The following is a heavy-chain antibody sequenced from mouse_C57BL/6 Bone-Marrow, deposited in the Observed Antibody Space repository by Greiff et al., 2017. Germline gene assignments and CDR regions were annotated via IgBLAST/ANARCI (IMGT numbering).Heavy chain of an antibody. CDR1: GYTFTSYG. J-gene: IGHJ1*03. V-gene: IGHV1-81*01. CDR2: IYPRSGNT. Sequence: VQLQQSGAELARPGASVKLSCKASGYTFTSYGISWVKQRTGQGLEWIGEIYPRSGNTYYNEKFKGKATLTADKSSSTAYMELRSLTSEDAAVYFCAREGGCDWYFDVWGRGTAVTVSS. CDR3: AREGGCDWYFDV.